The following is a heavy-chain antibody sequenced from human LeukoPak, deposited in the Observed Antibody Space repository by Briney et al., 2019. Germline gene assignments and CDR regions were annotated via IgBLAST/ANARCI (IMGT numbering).Heavy chain of an antibody. V-gene: IGHV3-11*04. J-gene: IGHJ4*02. CDR2: ISSSGTTI. D-gene: IGHD2-21*02. CDR1: GFTFSFSDYY. CDR3: ARGASLVTGRPYYFDY. Sequence: GGSLGLSCAASGFTFSFSDYYMSWIRQAPGKGLEWVSYISSSGTTIYYADSVKGRFTISRDNANNSLYLQVNSLRAEDTAVYYCARGASLVTGRPYYFDYWGQGTLVTVSS.